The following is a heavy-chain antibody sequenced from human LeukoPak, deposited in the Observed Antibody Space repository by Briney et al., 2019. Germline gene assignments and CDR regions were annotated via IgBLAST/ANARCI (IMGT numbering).Heavy chain of an antibody. D-gene: IGHD5-24*01. CDR1: GFTFSSYS. CDR2: ISTSSSYI. CDR3: ARVVGYNVFDY. J-gene: IGHJ4*02. Sequence: GSLRLSCAASGFTFSSYSMNWVRPAPGKGLEWVSSISTSSSYIYYADSVKGRFTIFRDNAKNSFYLQMNRLRAEDTAVYYCARVVGYNVFDYWGQGTLVTVSS. V-gene: IGHV3-21*01.